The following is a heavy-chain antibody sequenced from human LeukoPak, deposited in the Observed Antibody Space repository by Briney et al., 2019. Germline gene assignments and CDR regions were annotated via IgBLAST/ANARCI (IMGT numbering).Heavy chain of an antibody. CDR2: ITASGTAM. CDR3: ASSGSYRFDY. J-gene: IGHJ4*02. Sequence: GGSLRLSCVASGITFSSYWMYRVRQAPGKGLEWVSHITASGTAMFYADSVKGRFTISRDNAKNSLYLQMNSLRDEDTAVYYCASSGSYRFDYWGQGTLVTVSS. CDR1: GITFSSYW. D-gene: IGHD1-26*01. V-gene: IGHV3-48*02.